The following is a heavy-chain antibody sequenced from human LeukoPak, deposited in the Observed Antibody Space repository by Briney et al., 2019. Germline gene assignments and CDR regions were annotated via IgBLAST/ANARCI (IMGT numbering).Heavy chain of an antibody. Sequence: SGPTLVNPTQTLTLTCTFSGFSLSTSTMRMSWIRQPPGKALEWLARIDWGDDKFYNTPLKTRLTISKDTSKNQVVLTMTNMDPVDTATYYCARMLSYYDTSGYSHHYFDYWGQGILVTVSS. CDR2: IDWGDDK. V-gene: IGHV2-70*04. CDR1: GFSLSTSTMR. J-gene: IGHJ4*02. D-gene: IGHD3-22*01. CDR3: ARMLSYYDTSGYSHHYFDY.